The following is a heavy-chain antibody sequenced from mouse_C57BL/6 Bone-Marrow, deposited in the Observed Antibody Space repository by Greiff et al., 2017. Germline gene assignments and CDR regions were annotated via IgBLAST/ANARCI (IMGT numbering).Heavy chain of an antibody. Sequence: EVKLQESGPGLVKPSQSLSLTCSVTGYSITSGYYWNWLRQFPGNKLEWMGYISYDGSNNYNPSLKNRISITRDTSKNQFFLKLNSVTTEDTATYYWAREDGSSYVYAMDYWGQGTSVTVSS. CDR3: AREDGSSYVYAMDY. CDR2: ISYDGSN. J-gene: IGHJ4*01. D-gene: IGHD1-1*01. V-gene: IGHV3-6*01. CDR1: GYSITSGYY.